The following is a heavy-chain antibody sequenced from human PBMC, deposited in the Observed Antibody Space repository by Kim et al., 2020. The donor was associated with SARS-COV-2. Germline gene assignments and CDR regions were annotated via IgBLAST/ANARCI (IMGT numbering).Heavy chain of an antibody. D-gene: IGHD3-10*01. V-gene: IGHV4-31*03. Sequence: SETLSLTCTVSGGSISSGGYYWSWIRQHPGKGLEWIGYIYYSGSTYYNPSLKSRVTISVDTSKNQFSLKLSSVTAADTAVYYCARAGSYYGSGSYYKRDAFDIWGQGTMVTVSS. CDR3: ARAGSYYGSGSYYKRDAFDI. J-gene: IGHJ3*02. CDR1: GGSISSGGYY. CDR2: IYYSGST.